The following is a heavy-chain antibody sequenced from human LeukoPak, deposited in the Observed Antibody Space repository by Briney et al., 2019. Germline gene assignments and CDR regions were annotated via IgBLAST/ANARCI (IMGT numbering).Heavy chain of an antibody. Sequence: SVKVSCKASGGTFSSYAISWVRQAPGQGLEWMGRIIPILGIENYAQKFQGRVTITADKSTSTAYMELSSLRSDDTAVYYCARDRRDILTGPQSSDAFDIWGQGTMVTVSS. CDR2: IIPILGIE. V-gene: IGHV1-69*04. CDR3: ARDRRDILTGPQSSDAFDI. D-gene: IGHD3-9*01. CDR1: GGTFSSYA. J-gene: IGHJ3*02.